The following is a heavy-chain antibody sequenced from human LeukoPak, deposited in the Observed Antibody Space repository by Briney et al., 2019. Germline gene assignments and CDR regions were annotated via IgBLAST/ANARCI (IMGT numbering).Heavy chain of an antibody. V-gene: IGHV4-59*12. CDR3: ARTPIQLWLGSFDY. CDR2: IYYSGST. Sequence: PSETLSLTCIVSGGSISRYYWNWIRQPPGKGLEWIGYIYYSGSTNYNPSLKSRVTISIDTSKNQLSLKLNSVTAADTAVYYCARTPIQLWLGSFDYWGQGTLVTVSS. J-gene: IGHJ4*02. CDR1: GGSISRYY. D-gene: IGHD5-18*01.